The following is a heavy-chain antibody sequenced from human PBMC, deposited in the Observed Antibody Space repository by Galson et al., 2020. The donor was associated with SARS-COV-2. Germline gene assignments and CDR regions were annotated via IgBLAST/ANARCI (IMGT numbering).Heavy chain of an antibody. CDR3: ARLGDILTGDYYGMDV. J-gene: IGHJ6*02. D-gene: IGHD3-9*01. V-gene: IGHV4-39*01. Sequence: ETSETLSLTCTVSGGSISSSSYYWGWIRQPPGKGLEWIGSIYYSGSTYYNPSLKSRVTISVDTSKNQFSLKLSSVTAADTAVYYCARLGDILTGDYYGMDVWGQGTTVTVSS. CDR1: GGSISSSSYY. CDR2: IYYSGST.